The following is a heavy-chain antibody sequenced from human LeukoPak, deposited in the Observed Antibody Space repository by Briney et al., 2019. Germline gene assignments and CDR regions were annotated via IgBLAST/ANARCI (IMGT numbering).Heavy chain of an antibody. CDR1: GGTFSSYA. Sequence: SVKVSCKASGGTFSSYAISWVRQAPGQGLEWMGGIIPIFGTANYAQKFQGRVTMTEDTSTDTAYMELSSLRSEDTAVYYCATGGWDSSSSWPHWYYMDVWGKGTTVTVSS. D-gene: IGHD6-6*01. CDR3: ATGGWDSSSSWPHWYYMDV. V-gene: IGHV1-69*06. J-gene: IGHJ6*03. CDR2: IIPIFGTA.